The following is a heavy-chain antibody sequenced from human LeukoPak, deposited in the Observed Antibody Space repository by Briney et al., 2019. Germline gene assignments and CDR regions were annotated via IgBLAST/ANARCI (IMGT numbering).Heavy chain of an antibody. Sequence: SETLSLTCIVSCDSMNNYYWSWIRQPPGKGLEWIGYIYYSGNTNYNPSLKSRVTILVDTSKNQFSLKLKSVTAADTAVYYCARVDCLTSSCPFDYWGQGTLVTVSS. V-gene: IGHV4-59*01. CDR1: CDSMNNYY. D-gene: IGHD2-15*01. CDR2: IYYSGNT. CDR3: ARVDCLTSSCPFDY. J-gene: IGHJ4*02.